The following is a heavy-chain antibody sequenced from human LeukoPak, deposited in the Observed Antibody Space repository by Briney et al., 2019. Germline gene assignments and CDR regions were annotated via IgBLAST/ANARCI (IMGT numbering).Heavy chain of an antibody. Sequence: PGGSPRLSCAASGFTFSDYYMSWVRQAPGKGLEWVSYISRSGSTIYYADSVKGRFTISRDNAQNSLYLQMNSLRAEDTAVYYCARVEGSSWLHYYYYMDVWGKGTTVTVSS. CDR2: ISRSGSTI. CDR3: ARVEGSSWLHYYYYMDV. CDR1: GFTFSDYY. V-gene: IGHV3-11*01. D-gene: IGHD6-13*01. J-gene: IGHJ6*03.